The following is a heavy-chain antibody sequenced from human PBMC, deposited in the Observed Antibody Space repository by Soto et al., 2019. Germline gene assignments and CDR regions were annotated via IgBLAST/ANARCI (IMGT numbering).Heavy chain of an antibody. CDR3: ARDYLDSSGYYDRYFDY. J-gene: IGHJ4*02. D-gene: IGHD3-22*01. V-gene: IGHV1-3*01. CDR1: GYTFTSYA. CDR2: INAGNGNT. Sequence: EASVKVSCKASGYTFTSYAMHWVRQAPGQRLEWMGWINAGNGNTKYSQKFQGRVTITRDTSASTAYMELSSLRSEDTAVYYCARDYLDSSGYYDRYFDYWGQGTLVTVSS.